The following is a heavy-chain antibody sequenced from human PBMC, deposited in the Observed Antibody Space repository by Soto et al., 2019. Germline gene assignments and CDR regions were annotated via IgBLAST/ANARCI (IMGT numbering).Heavy chain of an antibody. CDR2: IIPIFGTA. J-gene: IGHJ5*02. CDR3: ARDLGYYDILTGYRSLNWFDP. D-gene: IGHD3-9*01. CDR1: GGTFSSYA. V-gene: IGHV1-69*13. Sequence: ASVKLSCKASGGTFSSYAISWVRQAPGQGLEWMGGIIPIFGTANYAQKFQGRVTITADESTSTAYMELSSLRSEDTAVYYCARDLGYYDILTGYRSLNWFDPWGQGTLVTVSS.